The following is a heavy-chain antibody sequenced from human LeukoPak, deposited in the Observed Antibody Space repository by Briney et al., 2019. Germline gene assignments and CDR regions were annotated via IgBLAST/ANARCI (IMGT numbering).Heavy chain of an antibody. Sequence: GGSLRLSCAASGFTFSNYRTHWVRQAPGKGLVWVSRISGDGTTISYADSVKGRFTISRDNAKNTLYLQMNSLRAEGTAVYYCARDTDGLGYWGQGALVTVSS. V-gene: IGHV3-74*01. CDR1: GFTFSNYR. CDR3: ARDTDGLGY. J-gene: IGHJ4*02. D-gene: IGHD6-6*01. CDR2: ISGDGTTI.